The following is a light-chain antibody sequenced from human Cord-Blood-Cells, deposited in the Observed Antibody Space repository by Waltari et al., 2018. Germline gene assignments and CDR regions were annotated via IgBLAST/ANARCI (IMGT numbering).Light chain of an antibody. CDR2: DAS. CDR1: QSISIL. V-gene: IGKV1-5*01. J-gene: IGKJ1*01. CDR3: QQYNSYST. Sequence: DIQMTQSPSTLSASVGDRVTITCRASQSISILLAWYQQKPGKAPKLLIYDASSLESGVPSRFSGSGYGTEFTLTISSLQPDDFATYYCQQYNSYSTFGQGTKVEIK.